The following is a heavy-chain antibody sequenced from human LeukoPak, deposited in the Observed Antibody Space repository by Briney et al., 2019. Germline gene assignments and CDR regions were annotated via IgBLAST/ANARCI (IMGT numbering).Heavy chain of an antibody. V-gene: IGHV4-39*07. CDR1: GGSISSSSYY. J-gene: IGHJ4*02. CDR2: IYYSGST. Sequence: SETLSLTCTVSGGSISSSSYYWGWIRQPPGKGLEWIGSIYYSGSTYYNPSLKSRVTISVDTSKNQFSLKLSSVTAADTAVYYCASARSAVAGHFDYWGQGTLVTVSS. D-gene: IGHD6-19*01. CDR3: ASARSAVAGHFDY.